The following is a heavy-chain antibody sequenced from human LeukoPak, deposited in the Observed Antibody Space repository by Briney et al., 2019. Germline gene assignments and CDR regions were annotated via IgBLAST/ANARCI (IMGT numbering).Heavy chain of an antibody. V-gene: IGHV3-21*04. CDR3: ARVRVPHSSWYDYYYYYMDV. D-gene: IGHD6-13*01. CDR1: GFTFSSYS. J-gene: IGHJ6*03. CDR2: ISSSSSYI. Sequence: GGSLRLSCAASGFTFSSYSMNWVRQAPGKGLEWVSSISSSSSYIYYADSVKGRFTISRDNAKNSLYLQMNSLRAEDTAVYYCARVRVPHSSWYDYYYYYMDVWGKGTTVTVSS.